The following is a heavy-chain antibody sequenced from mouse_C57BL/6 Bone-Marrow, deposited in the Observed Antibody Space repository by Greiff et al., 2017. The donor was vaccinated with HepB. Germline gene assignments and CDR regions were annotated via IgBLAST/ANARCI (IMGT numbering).Heavy chain of an antibody. CDR3: ARSITTVVAPYYAMDY. D-gene: IGHD1-1*01. CDR2: IRNKANGYTT. CDR1: GFTFTDYY. J-gene: IGHJ4*01. Sequence: DVKLVESGGGLVQPGGSLSLSCAASGFTFTDYYMSWVRQPPGKALEWLGFIRNKANGYTTEYSASVKGRFTISRDNSQSILYLQMNALRAEDSATYYCARSITTVVAPYYAMDYWGQGTSVTVSS. V-gene: IGHV7-3*01.